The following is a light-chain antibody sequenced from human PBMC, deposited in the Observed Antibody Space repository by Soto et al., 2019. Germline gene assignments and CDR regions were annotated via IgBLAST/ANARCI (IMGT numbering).Light chain of an antibody. CDR1: HTIISW. Sequence: IHMTHSPSTLSGSVGYIFTITIRASHTIISWLAWYQQKPGKAPKLLIYDASSLKSGVPARFSGSGSGTEFTLTISSLQPDDFATYYCKQYNTYSTFGQGRQLE. V-gene: IGKV1-5*01. CDR3: KQYNTYST. J-gene: IGKJ5*01. CDR2: DAS.